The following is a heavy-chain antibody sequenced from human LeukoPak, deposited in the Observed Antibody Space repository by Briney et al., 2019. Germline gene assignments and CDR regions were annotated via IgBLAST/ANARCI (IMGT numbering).Heavy chain of an antibody. CDR1: GFTFSSYA. Sequence: PGGFLRLSCAASGFTFSSYAMHWVRQAPGKGLEWVAVISYDGSNKYYADSVKGRFTISRDNSKNTLYLQMNSLRAEDTAVYYCARDLGYCSSTSCSYFDYWGQGTLVTVSS. V-gene: IGHV3-30*04. D-gene: IGHD2-2*01. J-gene: IGHJ4*02. CDR3: ARDLGYCSSTSCSYFDY. CDR2: ISYDGSNK.